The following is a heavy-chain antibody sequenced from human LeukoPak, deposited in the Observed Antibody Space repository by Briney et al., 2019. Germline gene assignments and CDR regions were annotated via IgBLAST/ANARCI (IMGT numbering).Heavy chain of an antibody. D-gene: IGHD6-13*01. CDR2: ISSSSSYI. CDR1: GFTFSDYS. J-gene: IGHJ4*02. Sequence: PGGSLRLSCAASGFTFSDYSMNWVRQAPGKGLEWVSSISSSSSYIYYADSVKGRFTISRDNAKNSLYLQMNSLRAEDTAVYYCARDTRYSSNLEPGRWGQGTLVTVSS. V-gene: IGHV3-21*01. CDR3: ARDTRYSSNLEPGR.